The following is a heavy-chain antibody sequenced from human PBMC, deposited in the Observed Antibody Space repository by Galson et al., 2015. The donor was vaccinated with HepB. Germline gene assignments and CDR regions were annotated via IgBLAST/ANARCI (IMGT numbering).Heavy chain of an antibody. CDR1: GGTFSSYA. Sequence: SVKVSCKASGGTFSSYAISWVRQAPGQGLEWMGGIIPIFGTANYAQKFQGRVTITADESTSTAYMELSSLRSEDTAVYYCARDRGPRYIRVSRRGMDVWGQGTTVTVSS. CDR3: ARDRGPRYIRVSRRGMDV. J-gene: IGHJ6*02. D-gene: IGHD3-16*02. V-gene: IGHV1-69*13. CDR2: IIPIFGTA.